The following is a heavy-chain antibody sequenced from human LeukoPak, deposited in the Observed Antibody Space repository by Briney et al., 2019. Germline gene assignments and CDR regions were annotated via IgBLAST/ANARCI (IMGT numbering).Heavy chain of an antibody. Sequence: PSETLSPTCAVSGYSISSGDYWGWIRQPPGKGLEWIGSIFNSGSTYYNPSLKSRVTISADTSKRHFSLKLSSVTAADTAVYYCARHRSERLGNGGSFDHWGQGTLVTVSS. J-gene: IGHJ4*02. CDR2: IFNSGST. CDR3: ARHRSERLGNGGSFDH. D-gene: IGHD3-16*01. CDR1: GYSISSGDY. V-gene: IGHV4-38-2*01.